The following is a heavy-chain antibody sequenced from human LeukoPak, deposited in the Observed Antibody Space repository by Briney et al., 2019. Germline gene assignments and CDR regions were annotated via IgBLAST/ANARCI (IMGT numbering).Heavy chain of an antibody. D-gene: IGHD1-26*01. V-gene: IGHV3-21*01. CDR1: GFTFSSYS. J-gene: IGHJ3*02. CDR2: ISSSSSYI. Sequence: GGSLRLSCAASGFTFSSYSMNWVRQAPGKGLEWVSSISSSSSYIYYADSVKGRFTISRDNAKNSLYLQMYSLRAEDTAVYYCARSCNPYSGSHDAFDIWGQGTMVTVSS. CDR3: ARSCNPYSGSHDAFDI.